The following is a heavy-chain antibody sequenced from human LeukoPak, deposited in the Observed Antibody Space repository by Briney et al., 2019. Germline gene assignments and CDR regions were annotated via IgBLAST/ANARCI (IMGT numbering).Heavy chain of an antibody. D-gene: IGHD5-12*01. V-gene: IGHV4-34*01. J-gene: IGHJ4*02. Sequence: PSETLSLTCAVYGGSFSGYYWSWIRQPPGKGLEWIGEINHSGSTYYNPSLKSRVTISVDTSKNQFSLKLRSVTAADTAIYYCARMLGGYMNYWGQGTLVTVSS. CDR2: INHSGST. CDR3: ARMLGGYMNY. CDR1: GGSFSGYY.